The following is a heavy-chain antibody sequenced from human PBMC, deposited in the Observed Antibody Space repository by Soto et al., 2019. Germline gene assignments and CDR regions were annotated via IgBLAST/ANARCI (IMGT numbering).Heavy chain of an antibody. Sequence: PGGSLRLSCAASGFTFSSYAMSWVRQATGKGLEWVSAIGTAGDTYYPGSVKGRFTISRENAKNSLYLQMNSLRAGDTAVYYCARGITMVRGVIIDYFDYWGQGTLVTVSS. CDR2: IGTAGDT. D-gene: IGHD3-10*01. J-gene: IGHJ4*02. V-gene: IGHV3-13*01. CDR1: GFTFSSYA. CDR3: ARGITMVRGVIIDYFDY.